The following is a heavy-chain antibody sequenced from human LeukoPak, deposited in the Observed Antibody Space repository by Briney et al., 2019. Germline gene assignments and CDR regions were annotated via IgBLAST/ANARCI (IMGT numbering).Heavy chain of an antibody. CDR1: GFTFSTYG. V-gene: IGHV3-23*01. J-gene: IGHJ4*02. D-gene: IGHD4-23*01. CDR2: ISGAGGNT. Sequence: GGSLRLSCAASGFTFSTYGMNWVRQAPGKGLEWVSIISGAGGNTYYADSVKGRFTISRDNSKNTLYLQMNSLRAEDTAVYYCAKGAGVSTVVTPADYWGQGTLVTVSS. CDR3: AKGAGVSTVVTPADY.